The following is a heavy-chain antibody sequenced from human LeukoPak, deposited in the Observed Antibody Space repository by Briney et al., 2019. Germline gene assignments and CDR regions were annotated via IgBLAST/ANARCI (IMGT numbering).Heavy chain of an antibody. V-gene: IGHV3-30*02. D-gene: IGHD4-17*01. Sequence: GGSLRLSCAASGFTFSSYGMHWVRQAPGKGLEWEAFIRYDGSNKYYADSVKGRFTISRDNAKNSLYLQMNSLRAEDTAVYYCARGAVTTGYYYYMDVWGKGTTVTVSS. CDR1: GFTFSSYG. CDR3: ARGAVTTGYYYYMDV. CDR2: IRYDGSNK. J-gene: IGHJ6*03.